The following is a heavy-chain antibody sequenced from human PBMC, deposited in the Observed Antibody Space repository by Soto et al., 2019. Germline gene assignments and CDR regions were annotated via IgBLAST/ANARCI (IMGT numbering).Heavy chain of an antibody. CDR1: GFTFDDYA. CDR3: AKDVGYSSGWYFDY. Sequence: GGSLRLSCAASGFTFDDYAMHWVRQAPGKGLEWVSGISWNSGSIGYADSVKGRFTISRDNSKNSLYLQMNSLRAEDTALYYCAKDVGYSSGWYFDYWGQGSLVTVSS. D-gene: IGHD6-19*01. J-gene: IGHJ4*02. V-gene: IGHV3-9*01. CDR2: ISWNSGSI.